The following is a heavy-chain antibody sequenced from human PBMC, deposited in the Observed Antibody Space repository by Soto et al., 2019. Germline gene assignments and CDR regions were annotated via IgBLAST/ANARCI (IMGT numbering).Heavy chain of an antibody. V-gene: IGHV3-53*01. Sequence: GGSLRLSCAASGFTVSSNYMSWVRQAPWKGLEWVSVIYSGGSTYYADSVKGRFTISRDNSKNTLYLQMNSLRAEDTAVYYCAIYYCSGVRFNFMYWGQGTLVTVS. CDR2: IYSGGST. CDR1: GFTVSSNY. D-gene: IGHD2-15*01. CDR3: AIYYCSGVRFNFMY. J-gene: IGHJ4*02.